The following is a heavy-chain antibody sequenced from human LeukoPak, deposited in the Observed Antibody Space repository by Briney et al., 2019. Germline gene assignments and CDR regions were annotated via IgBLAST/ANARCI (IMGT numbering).Heavy chain of an antibody. CDR1: GFTFSSYG. V-gene: IGHV3-33*06. D-gene: IGHD6-13*01. Sequence: HPGGSLRLSCAASGFTFSSYGMHWVRQAPGKGLEWVAVIWYDGSNKYYADSVKGRFTISRDNSKNTLYLQMNSLRAEDTAVYYCAKDYSSSYHNWFDPWGQGTLVTVSS. CDR2: IWYDGSNK. J-gene: IGHJ5*02. CDR3: AKDYSSSYHNWFDP.